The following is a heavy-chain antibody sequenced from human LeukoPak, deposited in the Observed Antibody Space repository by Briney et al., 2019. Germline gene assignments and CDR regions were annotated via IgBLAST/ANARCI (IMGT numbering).Heavy chain of an antibody. Sequence: SVKVSCKASGGTFSSYAISWVRQAPGQGLEWMGGIIPIFGTANYAQKFQGRVTMTTDTSTSTAYMELRSLRSDDTAVYYCARDPRLSFYYDSSGYVDYWGQGTLVTVSS. CDR1: GGTFSSYA. J-gene: IGHJ4*02. CDR3: ARDPRLSFYYDSSGYVDY. D-gene: IGHD3-22*01. V-gene: IGHV1-69*05. CDR2: IIPIFGTA.